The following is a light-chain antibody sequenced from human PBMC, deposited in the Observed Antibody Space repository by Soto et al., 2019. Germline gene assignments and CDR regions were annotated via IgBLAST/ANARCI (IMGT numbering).Light chain of an antibody. Sequence: ILMTQSPSTLSVSPGERATLSCRASQSVSSKLAWYQQKPGKAPKLLIYGASTGANGIPTRFSGSGSGPEFTLTISSPQSEDFAVYYWEQYNYYPRTFGQGTKVEIK. CDR3: EQYNYYPRT. V-gene: IGKV3-15*01. CDR2: GAS. J-gene: IGKJ1*01. CDR1: QSVSSK.